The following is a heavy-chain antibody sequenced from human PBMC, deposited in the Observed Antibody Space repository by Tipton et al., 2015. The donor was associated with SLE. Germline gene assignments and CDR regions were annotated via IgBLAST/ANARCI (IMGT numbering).Heavy chain of an antibody. V-gene: IGHV4-34*01. CDR1: GGSFSGYY. D-gene: IGHD6-25*01. J-gene: IGHJ3*02. CDR2: INHSGST. CDR3: ARSTRPAAFDI. Sequence: GLVKPSETLSLTCAVYGGSFSGYYWSWIRQPPGKGLEWIGEINHSGSTNYNPSLKSRVTISVDTSKNQFSLKLSSVTAADTAVYYCARSTRPAAFDIWGQGTMVTVSS.